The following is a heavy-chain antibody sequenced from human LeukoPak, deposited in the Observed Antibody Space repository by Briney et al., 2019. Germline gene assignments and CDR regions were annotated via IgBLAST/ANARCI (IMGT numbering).Heavy chain of an antibody. D-gene: IGHD5-12*01. Sequence: ASVKVSCKASGYTFSSYAMHWVRRAPGQRLEWMGWINAGNGNTKFSHEFQGRVTITRDTSASTAYMELNSLRSEDMAVYYCARDSIVATAGVNDYWGQGTLVTVSS. CDR3: ARDSIVATAGVNDY. CDR2: INAGNGNT. J-gene: IGHJ4*02. CDR1: GYTFSSYA. V-gene: IGHV1-3*03.